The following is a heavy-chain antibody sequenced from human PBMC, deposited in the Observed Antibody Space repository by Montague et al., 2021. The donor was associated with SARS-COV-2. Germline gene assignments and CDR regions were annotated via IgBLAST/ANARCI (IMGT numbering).Heavy chain of an antibody. J-gene: IGHJ4*02. D-gene: IGHD2/OR15-2a*01. CDR2: ISYDGSIQ. CDR1: GFSFNNYG. V-gene: IGHV3-30*18. Sequence: SLRLSCAASGFSFNNYGMHWVRQAPGQGLEWVAVISYDGSIQYYADSVKGRFTISRNWTQKTLYLRMSSLRPEDTAVYYCAKDATIFWFEWGRGTFDHWGQGTLVAVSS. CDR3: AKDATIFWFEWGRGTFDH.